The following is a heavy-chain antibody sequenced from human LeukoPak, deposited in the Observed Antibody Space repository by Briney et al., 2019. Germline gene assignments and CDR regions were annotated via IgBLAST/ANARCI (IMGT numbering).Heavy chain of an antibody. V-gene: IGHV3-7*04. CDR2: IRQDGSER. CDR3: ARQNGLVGYTMDV. D-gene: IGHD5-24*01. J-gene: IGHJ6*02. CDR1: GFTFSGYW. Sequence: GGSLRLSCAASGFTFSGYWMTWVRQAPGKGLEWVANIRQDGSERYYVDSVKGRFTISRDNAKNSLYLQMNSLRAENTAVYYCARQNGLVGYTMDVWGHGTTVTVSS.